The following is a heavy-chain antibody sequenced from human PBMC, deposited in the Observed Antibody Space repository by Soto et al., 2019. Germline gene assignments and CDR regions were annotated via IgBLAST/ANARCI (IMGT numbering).Heavy chain of an antibody. D-gene: IGHD2-21*02. V-gene: IGHV1-3*01. J-gene: IGHJ4*02. CDR1: GGTFSSYA. CDR2: INAGNGNT. Sequence: ASVKVSCKASGGTFSSYAISWVRQAPGQGLEWMGWINAGNGNTKYSQKLQGRVTITRDTSASTAYMELSSLRSEDTAVYYCARSIVVVTALDYWGQGTLVTVSS. CDR3: ARSIVVVTALDY.